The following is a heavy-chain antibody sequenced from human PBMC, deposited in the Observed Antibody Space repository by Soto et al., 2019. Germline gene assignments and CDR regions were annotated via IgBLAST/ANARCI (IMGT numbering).Heavy chain of an antibody. D-gene: IGHD3-22*01. CDR2: ISPYDGYT. J-gene: IGHJ6*02. CDR1: GYTFASYG. CDR3: ARGGYYDSSGARNYYFYGMNV. V-gene: IGHV1-18*01. Sequence: QVQLVQSGAEVKKPGASVKVSCKASGYTFASYGINWVRQAPGQGLEWRGWISPYDGYTHYAQILQGRVSMTTDTSTKTADMELRTLRSDDTAMYYCARGGYYDSSGARNYYFYGMNVWGQGTTVTVSS.